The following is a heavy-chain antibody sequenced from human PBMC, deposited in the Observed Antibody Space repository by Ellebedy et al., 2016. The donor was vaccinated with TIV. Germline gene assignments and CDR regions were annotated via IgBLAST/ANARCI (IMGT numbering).Heavy chain of an antibody. Sequence: MPSETLSLTCTVSGGSINSAPYYRGWIRQPQGKGLEWIGSIYYGGSNFASPSLKSRVIISVDRSSNQFSLKLSSVTAADTAVYFCARILPVSFSTAFDIWGPGTMVTVSS. CDR3: ARILPVSFSTAFDI. CDR1: GGSINSAPYY. V-gene: IGHV4-39*07. CDR2: IYYGGSN. D-gene: IGHD3-3*02. J-gene: IGHJ3*02.